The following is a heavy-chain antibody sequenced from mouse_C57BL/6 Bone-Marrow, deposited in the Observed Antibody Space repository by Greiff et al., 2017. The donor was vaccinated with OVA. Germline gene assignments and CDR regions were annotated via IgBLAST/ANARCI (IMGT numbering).Heavy chain of an antibody. Sequence: EVQGVESGGGLVQPGGSLKLSCAASGFTFSDYGMAWVRQAPRKGPAWVAFISNLAYSIYYADTVTGRFTISRENAKNTLYLEMSSLRSEDTAMYYCARHAGSYAMDYWGQGTSVTVSS. CDR3: ARHAGSYAMDY. J-gene: IGHJ4*01. CDR1: GFTFSDYG. V-gene: IGHV5-15*01. CDR2: ISNLAYSI. D-gene: IGHD1-1*01.